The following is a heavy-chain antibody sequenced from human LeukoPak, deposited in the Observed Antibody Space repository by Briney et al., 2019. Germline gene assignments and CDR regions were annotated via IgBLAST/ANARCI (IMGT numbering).Heavy chain of an antibody. V-gene: IGHV4-31*03. CDR1: GGSISSGGYY. Sequence: SETLSLTCTVSGGSISSGGYYWSWIRQHPGKGLEWIGYIYYSGSTYYNPSLKSRVTISVDTSKNQFSLKLSSVTAADTAVYYCARAAEYYDSSGYLGEYYFDYWGQGTLVTVSS. CDR2: IYYSGST. D-gene: IGHD3-22*01. CDR3: ARAAEYYDSSGYLGEYYFDY. J-gene: IGHJ4*02.